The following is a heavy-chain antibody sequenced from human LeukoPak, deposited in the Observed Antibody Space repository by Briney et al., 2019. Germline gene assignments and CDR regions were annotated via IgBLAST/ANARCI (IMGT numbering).Heavy chain of an antibody. CDR3: AKDLERIVGAPGAFDI. V-gene: IGHV3-30*18. CDR2: ISYDGSNK. Sequence: PEGSLRLSCAASGFTFSSYGMHWVRQAPGKGLEWVAVISYDGSNKYYADSVKGRFTISRDNSKNTLYLQMNSLRAEDTAVYYCAKDLERIVGAPGAFDIWGQGTMVTVSS. D-gene: IGHD1-26*01. J-gene: IGHJ3*02. CDR1: GFTFSSYG.